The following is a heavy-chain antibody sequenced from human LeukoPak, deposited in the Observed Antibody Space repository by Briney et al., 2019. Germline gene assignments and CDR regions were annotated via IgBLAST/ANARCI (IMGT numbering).Heavy chain of an antibody. CDR2: ISYDGSNK. V-gene: IGHV3-30-3*01. CDR1: GFTFSSYA. J-gene: IGHJ4*02. Sequence: GRSLRLSCAASGFTFSSYAMHWVRQAPGKGLEWVAVISYDGSNKYYADSVKGRFTISRDNSKNTLYLQMNSLRAEDTAVYYCARELGGDYWGQGTPVTVSS. D-gene: IGHD3-16*01. CDR3: ARELGGDY.